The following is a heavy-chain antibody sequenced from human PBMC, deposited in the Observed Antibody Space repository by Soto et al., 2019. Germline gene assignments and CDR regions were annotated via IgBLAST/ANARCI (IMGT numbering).Heavy chain of an antibody. J-gene: IGHJ4*02. CDR1: GFTFSSYA. CDR2: ISGSGGST. D-gene: IGHD3-10*01. CDR3: ANPLPVLLWFGDPEGYFDY. Sequence: PGGSLRLSCAASGFTFSSYAMSWVRQAPGKGLEWVSAISGSGGSTYYADSVKGRFTISRDNSKNTLYLQMNSLRAEDTAVYYCANPLPVLLWFGDPEGYFDYWGQGTLVTVSS. V-gene: IGHV3-23*01.